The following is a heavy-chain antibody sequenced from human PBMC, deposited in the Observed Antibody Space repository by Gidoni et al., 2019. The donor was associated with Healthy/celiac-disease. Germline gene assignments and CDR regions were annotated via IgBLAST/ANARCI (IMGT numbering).Heavy chain of an antibody. J-gene: IGHJ3*02. CDR3: ARHRATIITIFGVVTPPGDAFDI. Sequence: QLQLQESGPGLVKPSETLSLTCTVSGGSISSSSYYWGWIRQPPGKGLEWIGSIYYSGSTYYNPSLKSRVTISVDTSKNQFSLKLSSVTAADTAVYYCARHRATIITIFGVVTPPGDAFDIWGQGTMVTVSS. V-gene: IGHV4-39*01. CDR1: GGSISSSSYY. CDR2: IYYSGST. D-gene: IGHD3-3*01.